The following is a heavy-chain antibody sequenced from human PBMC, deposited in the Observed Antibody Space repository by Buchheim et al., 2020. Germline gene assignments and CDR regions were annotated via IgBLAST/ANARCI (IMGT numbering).Heavy chain of an antibody. CDR1: GFTFSSYA. V-gene: IGHV3-30*04. CDR3: ARDSPYSSGWDPLFAIYYYYYYGMDV. Sequence: QVQLVESGGGVVQPGRSLRLSCAASGFTFSSYAMHWVRQAPGKGLEWVAVISYDGSNKYYADSVKGRFTISRDNSKNTLYLQMNSLRAEDTAVYYCARDSPYSSGWDPLFAIYYYYYYGMDVWGQGTT. D-gene: IGHD6-19*01. CDR2: ISYDGSNK. J-gene: IGHJ6*02.